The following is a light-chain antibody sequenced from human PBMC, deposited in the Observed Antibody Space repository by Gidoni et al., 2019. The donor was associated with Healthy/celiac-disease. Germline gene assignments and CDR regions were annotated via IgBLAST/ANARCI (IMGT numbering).Light chain of an antibody. CDR1: NLGSKS. Sequence: SYVLTPPPAVAVAPGKTARITCGGNNLGSKSVHWYQQKPGQAPVLVVYDDSDRPSGIPERFSGSNSGNTATLTISRVEAGDEADYYCQVWDSSSDHHVFGTGTKVTVL. CDR3: QVWDSSSDHHV. V-gene: IGLV3-21*03. J-gene: IGLJ1*01. CDR2: DDS.